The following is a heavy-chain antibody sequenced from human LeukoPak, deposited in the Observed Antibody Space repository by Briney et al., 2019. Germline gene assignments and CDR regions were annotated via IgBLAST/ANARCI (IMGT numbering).Heavy chain of an antibody. CDR2: IHYSGSN. Sequence: SETLSLTCSVSGGSVTSYYWSWIRQPPGKGLEWIGHIHYSGSNNYNPSLKSRVTMFVDKSENQISLRLSSVTAADTAVYYCARHGTVSSGSYFDYWGQGTQVTLS. J-gene: IGHJ4*02. CDR3: ARHGTVSSGSYFDY. D-gene: IGHD1-26*01. CDR1: GGSVTSYY. V-gene: IGHV4-59*08.